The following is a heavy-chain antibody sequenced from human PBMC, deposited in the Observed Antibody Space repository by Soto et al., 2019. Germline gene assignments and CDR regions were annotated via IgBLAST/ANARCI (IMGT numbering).Heavy chain of an antibody. CDR3: ARELVVVVAATPVSAYYYYGMDV. CDR1: GFTFSSYG. D-gene: IGHD2-15*01. V-gene: IGHV3-33*01. Sequence: QVQLVESGGGVVQPGRSLRLSCAASGFTFSSYGMHWVRQAPGKGLEWVAVIWYDGSNKYYADSVKGRFTISRDNSKNTLYLQMNSLRAEDTAVYYCARELVVVVAATPVSAYYYYGMDVWGQGTTVTVSS. CDR2: IWYDGSNK. J-gene: IGHJ6*02.